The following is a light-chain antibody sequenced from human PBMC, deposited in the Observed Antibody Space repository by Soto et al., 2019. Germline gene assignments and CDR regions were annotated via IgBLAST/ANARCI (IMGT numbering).Light chain of an antibody. J-gene: IGLJ1*01. CDR2: DVS. V-gene: IGLV2-14*03. CDR1: RSDIGTYNY. Sequence: ALTQPASMSGSPGQSITISCTGTRSDIGTYNYLSWYQQHPGKAPRLVISDVSNRPSGVSNRFSGSKSGNTASLTITGLQSEDEADYYCMSYTTTSSFVFGSGTKVTVL. CDR3: MSYTTTSSFV.